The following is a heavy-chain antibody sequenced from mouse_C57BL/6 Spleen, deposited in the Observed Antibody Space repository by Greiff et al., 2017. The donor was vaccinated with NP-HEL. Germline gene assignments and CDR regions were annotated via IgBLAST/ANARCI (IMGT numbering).Heavy chain of an antibody. V-gene: IGHV14-4*01. D-gene: IGHD2-4*01. CDR1: GFNFKDDY. J-gene: IGHJ2*01. CDR3: TTDYGRFDY. Sequence: VQLQQSGAELVRPGASVKLSCTASGFNFKDDYMHWVKQRPEQGLEWIGWIDPENGATEYASKFQGQATITADQSSNTAYLQLSSLTSEDTAVYYCTTDYGRFDYWGQGTTLTVSS. CDR2: IDPENGAT.